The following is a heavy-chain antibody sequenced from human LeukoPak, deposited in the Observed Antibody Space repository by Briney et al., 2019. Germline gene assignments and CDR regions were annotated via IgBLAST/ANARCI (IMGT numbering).Heavy chain of an antibody. CDR2: ISYDGSNK. CDR1: GFTFSSYA. Sequence: PGRSLRLSCAASGFTFSSYAMHWVRQAPGKGLEWVAVISYDGSNKYYADSVKGRFTISRDNSKNTLYLQMNSLRAEDTAVYYCASLSGWGQGTLVTVSS. CDR3: ASLSG. J-gene: IGHJ1*01. V-gene: IGHV3-30-3*01.